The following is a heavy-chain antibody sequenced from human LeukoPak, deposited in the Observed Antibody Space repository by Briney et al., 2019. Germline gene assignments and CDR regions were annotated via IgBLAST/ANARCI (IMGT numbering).Heavy chain of an antibody. CDR2: IYYSGST. J-gene: IGHJ5*02. CDR1: GGSISSYY. Sequence: SETLSLTCTVSGGSISSYYWSWLRQPPGKGLEWIGYIYYSGSTNYNPSLKSRVTISVDTTKNQFSLKLSSVTAADTAVYYCARAPSPYESNWFDPWGQGTLVTVSS. D-gene: IGHD2-8*01. CDR3: ARAPSPYESNWFDP. V-gene: IGHV4-59*01.